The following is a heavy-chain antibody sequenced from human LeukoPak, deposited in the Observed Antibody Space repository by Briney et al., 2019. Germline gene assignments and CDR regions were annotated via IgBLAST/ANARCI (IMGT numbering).Heavy chain of an antibody. CDR1: GGSISSGSYY. D-gene: IGHD3-22*01. Sequence: SETLSLTCTVSGGSISSGSYYWSWIRQPAGKGLEWIGNIYYSGSTYYNPSLKSRVTISVDTSKNQFSLKLSSVTAADTAVYYCASGYDNSGYYYVPDYWGQGTLVTVSS. J-gene: IGHJ4*02. CDR2: IYYSGST. CDR3: ASGYDNSGYYYVPDY. V-gene: IGHV4-39*01.